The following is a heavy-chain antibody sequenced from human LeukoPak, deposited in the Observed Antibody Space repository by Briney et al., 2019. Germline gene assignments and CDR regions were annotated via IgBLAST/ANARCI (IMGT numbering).Heavy chain of an antibody. Sequence: PGRSLRLSCAASGFTFDDYAMHWVRQAPGKGLEWVSGISWNSGSIGYADSVKGRFTISRDNAKNSLYLQMNSLRAEDTALYYCAKSAVGGGTTVTFDYWGQGTLVTVSS. CDR1: GFTFDDYA. CDR3: AKSAVGGGTTVTFDY. V-gene: IGHV3-9*01. J-gene: IGHJ4*02. CDR2: ISWNSGSI. D-gene: IGHD4-17*01.